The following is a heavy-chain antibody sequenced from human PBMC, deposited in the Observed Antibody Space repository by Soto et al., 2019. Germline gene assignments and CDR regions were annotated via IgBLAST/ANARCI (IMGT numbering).Heavy chain of an antibody. Sequence: VQLVESGGGVVQPGRSLRLSCAASGFTFSRYGMHWVRQAPGKGLEWVAVIWYDGSREYYADSVEGRFTISRDNPKTTLYLQMNSLRAEDTAVYYCARDPGADGTSWGQGTLVTVSS. CDR1: GFTFSRYG. CDR3: ARDPGADGTS. V-gene: IGHV3-33*01. J-gene: IGHJ4*02. CDR2: IWYDGSRE. D-gene: IGHD6-13*01.